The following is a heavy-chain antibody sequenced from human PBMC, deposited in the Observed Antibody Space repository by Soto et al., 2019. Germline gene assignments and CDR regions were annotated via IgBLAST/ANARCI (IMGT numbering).Heavy chain of an antibody. CDR2: IIPIFGTA. D-gene: IGHD1-26*01. CDR3: ARGSAVGAAANYYYYGMDV. CDR1: GGTFSSYA. V-gene: IGHV1-69*13. Sequence: VASVKVSCKASGGTFSSYAISWVRQAPGQGLEWMGGIIPIFGTANYAQKFQGRVTITADESTSTAYMELSSLRSEDTAVYYCARGSAVGAAANYYYYGMDVWGQGTTVTVSS. J-gene: IGHJ6*02.